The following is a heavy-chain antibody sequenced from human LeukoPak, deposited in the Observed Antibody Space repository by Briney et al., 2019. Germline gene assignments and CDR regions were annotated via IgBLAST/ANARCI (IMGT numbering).Heavy chain of an antibody. Sequence: ASVKVSCKASGYSFTNYYIYRVRQAPGQGLEWMGLINPSGTTSYAQKLQGRVTMTKDTSTNTVYMELSSLRSEDTAVYYCARGLPATFDYWGQGTLVTVSS. CDR3: ARGLPATFDY. V-gene: IGHV1-46*03. J-gene: IGHJ4*02. CDR2: INPSGTT. D-gene: IGHD2-2*01. CDR1: GYSFTNYY.